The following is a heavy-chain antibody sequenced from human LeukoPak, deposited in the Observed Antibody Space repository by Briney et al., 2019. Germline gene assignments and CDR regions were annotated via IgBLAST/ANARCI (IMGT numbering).Heavy chain of an antibody. CDR2: IIPIFGTA. D-gene: IGHD6-19*01. J-gene: IGHJ5*02. CDR1: GGTFSSYA. CDR3: ARDPSYGRQWLGNWFDP. Sequence: GASVKVSCKASGGTFSSYAISWVRQAPGQGLEWMGRIIPIFGTANYAQKFQGRVTIITDESTSTAYMELSSLRSEDTAVYYCARDPSYGRQWLGNWFDPWGQGTLVTVSS. V-gene: IGHV1-69*05.